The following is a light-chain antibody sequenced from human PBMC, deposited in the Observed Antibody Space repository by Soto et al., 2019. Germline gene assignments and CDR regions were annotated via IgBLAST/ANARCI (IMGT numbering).Light chain of an antibody. V-gene: IGKV3-20*01. CDR1: QRVSSSY. J-gene: IGKJ1*01. CDR2: GAS. CDR3: QQYDSSPVT. Sequence: EIVLTQSPGTLSLSPGERATLSCRASQRVSSSYLAWYQQKPGQAPRLLIYGASSRATGIPDRFSSSGSGTDFTITISRLEPEDFAVYYWQQYDSSPVTFGQGTKVAIK.